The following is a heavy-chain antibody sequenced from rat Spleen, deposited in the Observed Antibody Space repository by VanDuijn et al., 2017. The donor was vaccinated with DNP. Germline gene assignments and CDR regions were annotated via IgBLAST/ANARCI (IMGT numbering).Heavy chain of an antibody. CDR1: GFTFSDYA. CDR2: INAGGDKT. J-gene: IGHJ3*01. V-gene: IGHV5S13*01. CDR3: ARHEPVNWFAY. Sequence: EVQLVESGGGLVQPGNSLKLSCAASGFTFSDYAMAWVRQSPKKGLEWVATINAGGDKTYYRDSMKGRFTISRDNARNTQYLQMDSLRSDDTATYYCARHEPVNWFAYWGQGTLVTVSS.